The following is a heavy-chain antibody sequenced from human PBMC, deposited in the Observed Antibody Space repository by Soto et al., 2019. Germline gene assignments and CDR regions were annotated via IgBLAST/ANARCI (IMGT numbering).Heavy chain of an antibody. CDR2: IITLFGTS. Sequence: VQLMQSGAEVKKPGSSVKVSCKASGGTFSSHSINWVRQAPGQGLEWMGGIITLFGTSNYAQNFQGRVTITADQSTSTAYMELKRLTSDDTAVYYCAREVGYGDFSAALLDWGQGTLVNVSS. CDR3: AREVGYGDFSAALLD. V-gene: IGHV1-69*01. J-gene: IGHJ4*02. CDR1: GGTFSSHS. D-gene: IGHD2-21*02.